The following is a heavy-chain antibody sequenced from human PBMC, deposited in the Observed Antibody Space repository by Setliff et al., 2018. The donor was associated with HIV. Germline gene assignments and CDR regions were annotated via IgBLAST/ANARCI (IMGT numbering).Heavy chain of an antibody. CDR1: GYSISSGYY. V-gene: IGHV4-38-2*01. D-gene: IGHD5-18*01. Sequence: PSETLSLTCAVSGYSISSGYYWGWIRQPPGKGLEWIGSIYHSGSTYSNPSLKSRVTISVDTSKNQFSLKLTSVTAADTAVYYCANWDTTIDEDAWGQGTLVTVSS. J-gene: IGHJ5*02. CDR2: IYHSGST. CDR3: ANWDTTIDEDA.